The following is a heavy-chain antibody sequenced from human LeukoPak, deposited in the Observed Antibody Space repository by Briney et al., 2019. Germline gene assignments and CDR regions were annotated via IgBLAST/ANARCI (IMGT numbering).Heavy chain of an antibody. CDR2: ISSSSSYI. CDR1: GFTFSSYS. V-gene: IGHV3-21*01. CDR3: ARDGGSYFGYDAFDI. Sequence: SGGSLRLSCAASGFTFSSYSMNWVRQAPGKGLEWDSSISSSSSYIYYADSVKGRFTISRDNAKDSLYLQMNSLRAEDTAVYYCARDGGSYFGYDAFDIWGQGTMVTVSS. D-gene: IGHD1-26*01. J-gene: IGHJ3*02.